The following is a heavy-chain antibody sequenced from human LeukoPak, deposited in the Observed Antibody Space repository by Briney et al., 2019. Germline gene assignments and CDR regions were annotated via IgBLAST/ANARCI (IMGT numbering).Heavy chain of an antibody. V-gene: IGHV3-48*01. CDR3: AKVSNIGGSGTRDY. D-gene: IGHD3-10*01. CDR2: ISSSSSTI. J-gene: IGHJ4*02. Sequence: PGGSLRLSCAASGFTFSRYSMNWVRQAPGKGLEWVSYISSSSSTIYYADSVKGRFTISRDNSKNTLYLQMNRLRVEDTAVYYCAKVSNIGGSGTRDYWGQGTLVTVSS. CDR1: GFTFSRYS.